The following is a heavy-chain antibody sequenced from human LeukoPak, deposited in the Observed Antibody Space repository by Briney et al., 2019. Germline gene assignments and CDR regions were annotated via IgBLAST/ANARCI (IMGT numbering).Heavy chain of an antibody. CDR1: GFILNDYG. CDR3: ARVGPDYYDSSGYYYLRHGFDY. D-gene: IGHD3-22*01. J-gene: IGHJ4*02. V-gene: IGHV3-33*01. Sequence: PGGSLRLSCAASGFILNDYGMHWVRQAPGKGLEWVADIWFDKNQHFADSVKGRFAISRDNSKNTVYLQINSLRAEDTAVYYCARVGPDYYDSSGYYYLRHGFDYWGQGTLVTVSS. CDR2: IWFDKNQ.